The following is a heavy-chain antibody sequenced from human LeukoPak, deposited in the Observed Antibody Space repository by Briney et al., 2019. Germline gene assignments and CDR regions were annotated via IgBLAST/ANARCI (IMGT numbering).Heavy chain of an antibody. CDR3: ARLYDSSGYTNHFDY. J-gene: IGHJ4*02. V-gene: IGHV5-51*01. CDR2: IYPGDSDT. Sequence: GESLKISCQGSGYSFTSYWIGWVRQMPGKGLEWMGIIYPGDSDTRYSPSFQGQVTISADKSISTAYLQWSSLKASDTAMYYCARLYDSSGYTNHFDYWGQGTLVTVSS. D-gene: IGHD3-22*01. CDR1: GYSFTSYW.